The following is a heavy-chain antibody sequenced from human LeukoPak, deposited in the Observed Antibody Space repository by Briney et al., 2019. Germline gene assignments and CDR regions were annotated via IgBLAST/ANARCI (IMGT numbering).Heavy chain of an antibody. CDR2: IKQDGVDK. CDR3: ARDPSRYDLDY. Sequence: GGSLRLSCAASGFSFSRSYMNWVRQAPGKGLEWVATIKQDGVDKYYVDSVKGRFTISRDTAKNSLFLQMNSLRAEDTAVYYCARDPSRYDLDYWGQGTLVTVSS. J-gene: IGHJ4*02. D-gene: IGHD5-12*01. V-gene: IGHV3-7*01. CDR1: GFSFSRSY.